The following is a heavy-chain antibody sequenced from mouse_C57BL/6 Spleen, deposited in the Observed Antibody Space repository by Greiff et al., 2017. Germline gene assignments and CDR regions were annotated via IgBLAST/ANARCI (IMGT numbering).Heavy chain of an antibody. Sequence: QVQLQQPGAELVMPGASVKLSCKASGYTFTSYWMHWVKQRPGQGLEWIGEIDPSDSYTNYNQKFKGKSTLTVDKSSSTAYMQLSRLTSEDSAVYYCARGGVLRSFAYWGQGTLVTVSA. CDR3: ARGGVLRSFAY. V-gene: IGHV1-69*01. CDR2: IDPSDSYT. CDR1: GYTFTSYW. D-gene: IGHD1-1*01. J-gene: IGHJ3*01.